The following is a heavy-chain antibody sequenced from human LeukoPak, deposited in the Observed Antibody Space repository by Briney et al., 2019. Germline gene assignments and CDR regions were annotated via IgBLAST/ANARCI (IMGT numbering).Heavy chain of an antibody. CDR1: GFTFSNYY. CDR3: TRDAGTAGEERLDY. D-gene: IGHD2-21*02. J-gene: IGHJ4*02. V-gene: IGHV3-74*01. Sequence: GGSLRLSCAASGFTFSNYYMHWVRRAPGKRLVWVSRINTDGRSTDYADTVKGRFTISSDNAKNTLYLQMNSLRAEDTAVYYCTRDAGTAGEERLDYWGQGTLVTVSS. CDR2: INTDGRST.